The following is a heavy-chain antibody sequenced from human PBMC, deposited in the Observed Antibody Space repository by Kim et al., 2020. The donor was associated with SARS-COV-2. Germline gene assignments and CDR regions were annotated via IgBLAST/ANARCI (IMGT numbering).Heavy chain of an antibody. V-gene: IGHV1-24*01. CDR1: GYTLTELS. D-gene: IGHD3-22*01. J-gene: IGHJ4*02. CDR3: ATVMGYYYDSSGYYYFDY. CDR2: FDPEDGET. Sequence: ASVKVSCKVSGYTLTELSMHWVRQAPGKGLEWMGGFDPEDGETIYAQKFQGRVTMTEDTSTDTAYMELSSLRSEDTAVYYCATVMGYYYDSSGYYYFDYWGQGTLVTVSS.